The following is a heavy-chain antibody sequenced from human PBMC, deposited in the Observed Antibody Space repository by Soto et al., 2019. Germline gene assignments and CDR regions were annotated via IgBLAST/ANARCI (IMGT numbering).Heavy chain of an antibody. CDR1: GYTFTSYA. Sequence: VSVKVSCKASGYTFTSYAMHWVRQAPGQRLEWMGWINAGNGNTKYSQKFQGRVTITRDTSASTAYMELSSLRSEDTAVYYCAGALIYYDSRGSPYWGQGTLDTVSP. V-gene: IGHV1-3*01. CDR3: AGALIYYDSRGSPY. D-gene: IGHD3-22*01. CDR2: INAGNGNT. J-gene: IGHJ4*02.